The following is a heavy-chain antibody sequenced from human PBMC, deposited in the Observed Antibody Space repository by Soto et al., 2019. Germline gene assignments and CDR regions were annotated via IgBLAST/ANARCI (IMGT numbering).Heavy chain of an antibody. CDR1: GGTFSSYA. CDR3: ARDLIQYNRNYGIFDY. J-gene: IGHJ4*02. CDR2: IIPIFGTA. Sequence: GASVKVSCKASGGTFSSYAISWVLQAPGQGLEWMGGIIPIFGTANYAQKFQGRVTITADESTSTAYMELSSLRSEDTAVYYCARDLIQYNRNYGIFDYWGQGTLVTSPQ. D-gene: IGHD1-7*01. V-gene: IGHV1-69*13.